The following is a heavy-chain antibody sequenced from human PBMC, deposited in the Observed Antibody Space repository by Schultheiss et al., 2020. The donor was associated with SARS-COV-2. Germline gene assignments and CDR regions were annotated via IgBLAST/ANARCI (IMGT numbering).Heavy chain of an antibody. Sequence: GGSLRLSCTASGFTFGDYAMSWVRQAPGKGLEWVGFIRSKAYGETTEYAASVKGRFTISRDDSKSIAYLQMNSLKTEDTAVYYCTRERVWIQLWLLNDYWGQGTLVTVSS. D-gene: IGHD5-18*01. CDR3: TRERVWIQLWLLNDY. V-gene: IGHV3-49*04. J-gene: IGHJ4*02. CDR2: IRSKAYGETT. CDR1: GFTFGDYA.